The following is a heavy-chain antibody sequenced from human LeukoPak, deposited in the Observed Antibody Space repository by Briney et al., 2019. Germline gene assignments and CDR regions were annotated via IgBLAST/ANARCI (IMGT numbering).Heavy chain of an antibody. V-gene: IGHV3-23*01. J-gene: IGHJ4*02. CDR1: GFTFSSYA. CDR2: ISGSGGST. D-gene: IGHD2-2*02. Sequence: GGSLRLSCAASGFTFSSYAMSWVRQAPGKGLEWVSAISGSGGSTYYADSVKGRFTISRDNSKNTLYPQMNSLRAEDTAVYYCAKVIVVVPAAIPYFDYWGQGTLVTVSS. CDR3: AKVIVVVPAAIPYFDY.